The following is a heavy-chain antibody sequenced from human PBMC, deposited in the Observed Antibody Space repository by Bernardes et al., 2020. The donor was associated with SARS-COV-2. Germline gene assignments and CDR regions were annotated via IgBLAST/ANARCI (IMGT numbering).Heavy chain of an antibody. J-gene: IGHJ3*02. CDR3: AKFWDYGGSSNPDVFDI. Sequence: SETLSLTCTVSGGSISSHYWSWIRQPPGKGLEWIGYIHNSGRNKYNPSLESRITISTDTSKNQYSLKLSSVTAADTAVYYCAKFWDYGGSSNPDVFDIWGQGTMVTVSS. CDR2: IHNSGRN. V-gene: IGHV4-59*11. CDR1: GGSISSHY. D-gene: IGHD4-17*01.